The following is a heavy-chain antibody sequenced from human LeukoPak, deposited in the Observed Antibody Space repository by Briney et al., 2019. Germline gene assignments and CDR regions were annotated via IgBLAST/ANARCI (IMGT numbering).Heavy chain of an antibody. Sequence: PGGSLRLSCAASGFTFSSYAMSWVRQAPGKGLEWVSAISGSGGSTCYADSVKGRFTISRDNSKNTLYLQMNSLRAEDTAVYYCASPYGSGSYYLYYYYGMDVWGQGTTVTVSS. CDR2: ISGSGGST. D-gene: IGHD3-10*01. V-gene: IGHV3-23*01. CDR3: ASPYGSGSYYLYYYYGMDV. CDR1: GFTFSSYA. J-gene: IGHJ6*02.